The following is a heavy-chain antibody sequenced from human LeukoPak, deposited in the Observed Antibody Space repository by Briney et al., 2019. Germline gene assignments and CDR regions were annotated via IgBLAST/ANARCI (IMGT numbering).Heavy chain of an antibody. CDR1: GFTFSSYG. V-gene: IGHV3-30*18. D-gene: IGHD6-13*01. Sequence: GGSLRLSCAASGFTFSSYGMHWVRQAPGKGLEWVAVISYDGSNKYYADSVKGRFTISRDNSKNTLYLQMNSLRAEDTAVYYCAKVIMRGRAAANNWFDPWGQGTLVTVSS. CDR3: AKVIMRGRAAANNWFDP. J-gene: IGHJ5*02. CDR2: ISYDGSNK.